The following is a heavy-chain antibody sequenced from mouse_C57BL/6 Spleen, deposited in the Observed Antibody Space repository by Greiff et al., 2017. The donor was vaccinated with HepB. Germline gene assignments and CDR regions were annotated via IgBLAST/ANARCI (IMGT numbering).Heavy chain of an antibody. CDR1: GYAFSSSW. Sequence: VQLQESGPELVKPGASVKISCKASGYAFSSSWMNWVKQRPGKGLEWIGRVYPGDGDTNYNGKFKGKATLTADKSSSSAYMQLSSLTSEDSAVYVCARSGGLRPYAMDYWGQGTSVTVSS. CDR3: ARSGGLRPYAMDY. J-gene: IGHJ4*01. CDR2: VYPGDGDT. V-gene: IGHV1-82*01. D-gene: IGHD2-2*01.